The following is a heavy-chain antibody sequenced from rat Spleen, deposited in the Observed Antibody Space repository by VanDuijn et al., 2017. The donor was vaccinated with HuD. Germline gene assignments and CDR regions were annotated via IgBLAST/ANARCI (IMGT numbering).Heavy chain of an antibody. CDR3: VGNFDGTYYYFDY. V-gene: IGHV5-20*01. CDR1: GFTFSDYY. CDR2: ISYDGGST. D-gene: IGHD1-12*02. J-gene: IGHJ2*01. Sequence: EVQLVESGGGLVQPGRSLKLSCAASGFTFSDYYMAWVRQAPTKGLEWVASISYDGGSTYYRDSVKGRFTISTDNAKSTLSLQMDSLRSEDTATYYCVGNFDGTYYYFDYWGRGVMVTVSS.